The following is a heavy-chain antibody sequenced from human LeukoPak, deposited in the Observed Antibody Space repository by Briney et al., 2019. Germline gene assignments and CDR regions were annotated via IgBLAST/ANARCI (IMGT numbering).Heavy chain of an antibody. CDR2: ISTSSSYI. J-gene: IGHJ3*02. V-gene: IGHV3-21*01. D-gene: IGHD1-26*01. CDR3: ARGRQNSGSYSDAFDI. CDR1: GFTFSSSS. Sequence: GGSLRLSCAASGFTFSSSSMHWVRQAPGKGLEWISSISTSSSYIYYADSVKGRFTISRDNAKNSLFLQMNSLRAEDTAVYYCARGRQNSGSYSDAFDIWGQGTMVTVSS.